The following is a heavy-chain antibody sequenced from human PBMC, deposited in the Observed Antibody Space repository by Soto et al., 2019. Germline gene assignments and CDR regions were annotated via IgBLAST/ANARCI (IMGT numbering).Heavy chain of an antibody. CDR2: IYYSGST. CDR1: GGSISSSSYY. D-gene: IGHD4-17*01. CDR3: ARDYGDYGYYFDY. Sequence: QLQLQESGPGLVKPSETLSLTCTVSGGSISSSSYYWGWIRQPPGEGLEWIGSIYYSGSTYYNPSLKSRVTISVDTSKNQFSLKLSSVTAADTAVYYCARDYGDYGYYFDYWGQGTLVTVSS. J-gene: IGHJ4*02. V-gene: IGHV4-39*01.